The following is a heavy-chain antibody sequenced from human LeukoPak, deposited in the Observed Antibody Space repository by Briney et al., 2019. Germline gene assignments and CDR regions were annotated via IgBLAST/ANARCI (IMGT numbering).Heavy chain of an antibody. V-gene: IGHV3-21*01. CDR2: ISGSGNQT. Sequence: GGSLRLSCTASGFTFSNYPMSWVRQAPGKGLEWVSSISGSGNQTYYADSVMGRFTISRDNAKNSLYLQMNSLRAEDTAVYYCARDLPYYYGSSGYDWGQGTLVTVSS. J-gene: IGHJ4*02. CDR1: GFTFSNYP. D-gene: IGHD3-22*01. CDR3: ARDLPYYYGSSGYD.